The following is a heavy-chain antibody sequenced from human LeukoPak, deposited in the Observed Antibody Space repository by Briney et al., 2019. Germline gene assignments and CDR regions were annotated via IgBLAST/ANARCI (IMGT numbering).Heavy chain of an antibody. CDR3: AITYCGGDCYFGGNWFDP. V-gene: IGHV1-69*05. CDR1: GGTFSSYA. CDR2: IIPIFGTA. D-gene: IGHD2-21*02. J-gene: IGHJ5*02. Sequence: SVKVSCKASGGTFSSYAISWVRQAPGQGLEWMGRIIPIFGTANYAQKFQGRVTITTDESTSTAYMELSSLRSEDTAVYYCAITYCGGDCYFGGNWFDPWGQGTLVTVSS.